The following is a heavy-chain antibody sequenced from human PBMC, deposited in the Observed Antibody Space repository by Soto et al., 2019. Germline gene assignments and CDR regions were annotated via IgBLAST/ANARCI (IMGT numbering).Heavy chain of an antibody. D-gene: IGHD4-17*01. Sequence: GGSLRLSCVVSGFSFSSHAVHWVRQAPGEGLEWVAALAYDGSNKYYADSVKGRFTLSRDNSKNTLYLQMNSLRAEDTAVYYCARELDYGDHTSFDYWGQGTLVTVSS. J-gene: IGHJ4*02. CDR3: ARELDYGDHTSFDY. CDR2: LAYDGSNK. V-gene: IGHV3-30-3*01. CDR1: GFSFSSHA.